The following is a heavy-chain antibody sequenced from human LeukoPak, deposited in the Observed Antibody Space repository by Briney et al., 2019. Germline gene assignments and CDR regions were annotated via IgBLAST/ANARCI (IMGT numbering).Heavy chain of an antibody. CDR1: GFTVSSNY. D-gene: IGHD6-19*01. V-gene: IGHV3-66*01. CDR3: AEARYSNGLFDH. CDR2: IYSGGST. J-gene: IGHJ4*02. Sequence: GGSLRLSCAASGFTVSSNYMSWVRQAPGKGLEWVSVIYSGGSTYYADSVKGRFTISRDNSKNTLYLEMNSLRAEDTAVYYCAEARYSNGLFDHWGQGTLVTVSS.